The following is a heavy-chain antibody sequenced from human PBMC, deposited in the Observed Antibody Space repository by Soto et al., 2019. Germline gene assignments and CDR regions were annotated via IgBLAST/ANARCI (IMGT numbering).Heavy chain of an antibody. J-gene: IGHJ6*03. D-gene: IGHD3-9*01. CDR3: ARDILAGSIYYYYYMDV. CDR1: GFTFDDYG. V-gene: IGHV3-20*01. Sequence: GGSLRLSCAASGFTFDDYGMSWVRQAPGKGLEWVSGINWNGGSTGYADSVKGRFTISRDNAKNSLYLQMNSLRAEDTALYHCARDILAGSIYYYYYMDVWGKGTTVTVSS. CDR2: INWNGGST.